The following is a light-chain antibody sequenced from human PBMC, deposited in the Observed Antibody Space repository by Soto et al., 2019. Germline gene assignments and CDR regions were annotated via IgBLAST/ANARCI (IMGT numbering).Light chain of an antibody. CDR2: DAF. CDR1: QSVSSY. J-gene: IGKJ4*01. CDR3: KQRSNWPPT. V-gene: IGKV3-11*01. Sequence: EIVLTQSPATLSVSPGERATLSCRASQSVSSYLAWYQQKPGQAPRLLIYDAFNRATGIQARFSGSGSGTDFTLIIRSLEPEDFAVYYCKQRSNWPPTVGGGTKVDIK.